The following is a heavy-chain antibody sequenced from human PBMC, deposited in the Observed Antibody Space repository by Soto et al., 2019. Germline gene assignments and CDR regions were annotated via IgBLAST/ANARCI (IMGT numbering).Heavy chain of an antibody. J-gene: IGHJ4*02. D-gene: IGHD5-18*01. Sequence: VQLVESGGGLIQPGGSLRLSCAASGFTVSSHHMTWVRQAPGRGPEWVSTIYPAGNTFYAYSVKGRFTNSRDTSKNMLSLQMNSLRADDTAVYYCARGLDTAKSGYWGQGTLVTVSS. CDR3: ARGLDTAKSGY. CDR1: GFTVSSHH. V-gene: IGHV3-53*01. CDR2: IYPAGNT.